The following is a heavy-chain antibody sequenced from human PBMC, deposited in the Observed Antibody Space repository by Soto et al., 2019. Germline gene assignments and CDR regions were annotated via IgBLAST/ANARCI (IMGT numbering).Heavy chain of an antibody. Sequence: PGGSLRLSCAASGFTFSSYGMHWVRQAPGKGLEWVAVIWYDGSNKYYADSVKGRFTISRDNSKNTLYLQMNSLRAEDTAVYYCARDRGYCSSTRCYGWFDPWGQGTLVTVSS. D-gene: IGHD2-2*01. CDR3: ARDRGYCSSTRCYGWFDP. CDR1: GFTFSSYG. CDR2: IWYDGSNK. J-gene: IGHJ5*02. V-gene: IGHV3-33*01.